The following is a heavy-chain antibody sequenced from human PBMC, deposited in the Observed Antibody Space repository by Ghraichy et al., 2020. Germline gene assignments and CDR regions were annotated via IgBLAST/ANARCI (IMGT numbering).Heavy chain of an antibody. J-gene: IGHJ4*02. Sequence: WCSLRLSCVVSGVTLDNYGMLWVRQTPGTGLEWVAFLPYGGSNKYYADSVKGRFTISRDNSDNTLYLQMNSLRPEDTAVYYCANLVRTTAIDYWGQGTLVTVSS. V-gene: IGHV3-30*02. CDR1: GVTLDNYG. CDR2: LPYGGSNK. CDR3: ANLVRTTAIDY. D-gene: IGHD1/OR15-1a*01.